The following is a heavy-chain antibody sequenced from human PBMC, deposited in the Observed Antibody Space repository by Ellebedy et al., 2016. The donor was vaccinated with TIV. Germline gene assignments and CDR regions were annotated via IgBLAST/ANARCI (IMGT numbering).Heavy chain of an antibody. CDR1: GFTFSSYS. V-gene: IGHV3-21*04. CDR2: ISSSSSYI. D-gene: IGHD2-15*01. Sequence: GESLKISCAASGFTFSSYSMNWVRQAPGKGLEWVSSISSSSSYIYYADSVKGRFTISRDNSKNTLYLQMNSLRAEDTAVYYCARGWDFGGGRGYWGQGTLVTVSS. J-gene: IGHJ4*02. CDR3: ARGWDFGGGRGY.